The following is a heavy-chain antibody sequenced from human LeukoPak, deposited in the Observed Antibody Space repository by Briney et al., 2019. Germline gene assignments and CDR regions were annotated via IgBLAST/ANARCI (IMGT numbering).Heavy chain of an antibody. D-gene: IGHD3-22*01. Sequence: SQTLSLTCTVCGGSISSGDYYWSWICQPPGKGLEWIGYIYYSGSTYYNPSLKSRVTISVDTSKNQFSLKLSSVTAADTAVYYCASGYYYDSSGPLYYFDYWGQGTLVTVSS. CDR2: IYYSGST. CDR1: GGSISSGDYY. CDR3: ASGYYYDSSGPLYYFDY. V-gene: IGHV4-30-4*01. J-gene: IGHJ4*02.